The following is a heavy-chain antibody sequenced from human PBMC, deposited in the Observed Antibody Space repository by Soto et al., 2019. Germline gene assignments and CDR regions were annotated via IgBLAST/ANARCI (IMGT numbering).Heavy chain of an antibody. D-gene: IGHD3-10*01. V-gene: IGHV1-18*01. Sequence: ASVKVSCKASGDTFTRYGISWVRQAPGQGLEWMGWINAYNGNTKYAQKLQGRVTMTTDTSTSTAYMELRSLRSDDTAVYYCARGVGSGSYYNQYNWFDPWGQGTLVTVSS. CDR3: ARGVGSGSYYNQYNWFDP. CDR2: INAYNGNT. J-gene: IGHJ5*02. CDR1: GDTFTRYG.